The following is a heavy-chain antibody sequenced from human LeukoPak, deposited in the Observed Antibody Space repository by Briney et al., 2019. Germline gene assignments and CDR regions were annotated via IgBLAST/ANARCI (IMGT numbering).Heavy chain of an antibody. CDR2: ISYTGST. CDR1: GGSISPYF. CDR3: ARVSTGGRYDY. V-gene: IGHV4-59*12. J-gene: IGHJ4*02. Sequence: SETLSPTCTVSGGSISPYFWSWIRQPPGKGLEWIGYISYTGSTNYNPSLKSRVTISVDTSKNQFSLKLSSVTAADTAVYYCARVSTGGRYDYWGQGTLVTVSS. D-gene: IGHD1-14*01.